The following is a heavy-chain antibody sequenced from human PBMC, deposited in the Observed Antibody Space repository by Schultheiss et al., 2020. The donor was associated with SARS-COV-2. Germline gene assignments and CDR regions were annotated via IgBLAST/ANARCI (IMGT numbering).Heavy chain of an antibody. CDR2: ISSSSSYT. CDR1: GFTFSDYY. Sequence: GGSLRLSCAASGFTFSDYYMSWIRQAPGKGLEWVSYISSSSSYTNYADSVKGRFTISRDNAKNSLYLQMNSLRAEDTAVYYCARGPGIAAAGRYFDLWGRGTLVTVSS. CDR3: ARGPGIAAAGRYFDL. V-gene: IGHV3-11*06. D-gene: IGHD6-13*01. J-gene: IGHJ2*01.